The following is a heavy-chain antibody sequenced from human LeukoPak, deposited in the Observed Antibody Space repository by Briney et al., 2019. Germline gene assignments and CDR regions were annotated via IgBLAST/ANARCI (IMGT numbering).Heavy chain of an antibody. CDR1: GDSISNYY. CDR2: IYDTGIT. CDR3: ARHTHYGSGADNWFDP. Sequence: PSGTLSLTCTVSGDSISNYYWAWIRQPPGRGLEWIGHIYDTGITKDNPALKSRLTISVDTSKNQFSLKLRSMTAADTAVFYCARHTHYGSGADNWFDPWGQGTLVTVSS. V-gene: IGHV4-59*08. J-gene: IGHJ5*02. D-gene: IGHD3-10*01.